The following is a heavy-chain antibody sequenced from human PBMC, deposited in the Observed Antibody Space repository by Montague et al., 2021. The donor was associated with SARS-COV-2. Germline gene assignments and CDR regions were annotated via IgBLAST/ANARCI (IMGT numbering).Heavy chain of an antibody. CDR3: ALETPMVTFLA. V-gene: IGHV2-70*11. CDR1: GFSLSTSGMC. Sequence: PALVKPTQTLTLTCTLSGFSLSTSGMCVSWIRQPPGKALEWLARIDWDYDKYYSTSLKIRLTISKDTSKNQVVLTMTNMDPVDTATYYCALETPMVTFLAWGQGTLVTVSS. CDR2: IDWDYDK. J-gene: IGHJ5*02. D-gene: IGHD5-18*01.